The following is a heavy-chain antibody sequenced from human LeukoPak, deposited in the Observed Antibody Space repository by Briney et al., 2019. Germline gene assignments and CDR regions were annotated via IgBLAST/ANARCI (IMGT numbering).Heavy chain of an antibody. CDR2: MNPSGST. Sequence: LETPSLTPAVYGGSFSVYYWSCIRETPEKGLEWMGEMNPSGSTSNNPSLKSRVTISVDTSNNQFTLKLSSVTASDTAVYYCARGRQDVTMIVVVMTAVSYFLDVWGKGTTVTVS. CDR3: ARGRQDVTMIVVVMTAVSYFLDV. J-gene: IGHJ6*03. CDR1: GGSFSVYY. D-gene: IGHD3-22*01. V-gene: IGHV4-34*01.